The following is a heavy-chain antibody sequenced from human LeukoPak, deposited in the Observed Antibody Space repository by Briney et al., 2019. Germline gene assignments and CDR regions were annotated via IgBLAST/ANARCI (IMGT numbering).Heavy chain of an antibody. V-gene: IGHV5-51*01. Sequence: GESLKISCKASGYSFTFTKNWIGWVRQVPGKGLDWMGIIYPVDSDTRYNPSSQGQVTISVDKSISTTYLQWSSLKASDTAMYYCARPNITSYYDSRGYDAFDVWGQGTMVTVYS. CDR2: IYPVDSDT. CDR1: GYSFTFTKNW. D-gene: IGHD3-22*01. CDR3: ARPNITSYYDSRGYDAFDV. J-gene: IGHJ3*01.